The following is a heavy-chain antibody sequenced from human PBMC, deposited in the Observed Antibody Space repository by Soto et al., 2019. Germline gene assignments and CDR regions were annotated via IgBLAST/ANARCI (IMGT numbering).Heavy chain of an antibody. CDR3: AKSLAYDFWSGYYTSPGFDY. CDR2: ISGSGGST. Sequence: EVQLLESGGGLVQPGGSLRLSCAASGFTFSSYAMSWVRQAPGKGLEWVSAISGSGGSTYYADSVKGRFTISRDNSKNTLYLQMNSLRAEDTAVYYCAKSLAYDFWSGYYTSPGFDYWGQGTLVTVSS. D-gene: IGHD3-3*01. V-gene: IGHV3-23*01. CDR1: GFTFSSYA. J-gene: IGHJ4*02.